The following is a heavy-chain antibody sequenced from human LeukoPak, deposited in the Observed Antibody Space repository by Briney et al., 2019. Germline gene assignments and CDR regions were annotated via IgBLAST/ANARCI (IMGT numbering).Heavy chain of an antibody. CDR3: ARDFSYHVSGSYSHFDC. CDR1: GYSISSGYY. CDR2: MSHSAGT. D-gene: IGHD3-10*01. V-gene: IGHV4-38-2*02. Sequence: SETLSLTCSVSGYSISSGYYWGWIRQPPGKGLEWIGSMSHSAGTYQNPSLKSRVTISVDTSKNQFSLKLSSVTAADTAVYYCARDFSYHVSGSYSHFDCWGQGIVVTVSS. J-gene: IGHJ4*02.